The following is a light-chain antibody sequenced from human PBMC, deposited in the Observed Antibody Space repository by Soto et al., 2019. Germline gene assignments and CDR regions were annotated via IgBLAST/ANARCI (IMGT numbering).Light chain of an antibody. CDR2: GVS. CDR1: QNISTY. V-gene: IGKV3-11*01. J-gene: IGKJ1*01. CDR3: QQRTNAPPWT. Sequence: EILLTQSPATLSLSPGEGASLSCRASQNISTYLAWYQQRPGQVPRLLIYGVSKRAPAIPPRFSGSGSGTDFTLSVSGLVTEDFVTYYCQQRTNAPPWTFGQGTKVEIK.